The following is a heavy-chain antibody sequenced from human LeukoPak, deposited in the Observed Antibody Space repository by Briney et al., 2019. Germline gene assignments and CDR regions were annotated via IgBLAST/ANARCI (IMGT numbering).Heavy chain of an antibody. V-gene: IGHV3-33*03. J-gene: IGHJ6*03. CDR1: GFTFSIYA. CDR2: IWYDGSNK. CDR3: ARGIVGASYYYYMDV. D-gene: IGHD1-26*01. Sequence: GRSLRLSCAASGFTFSIYAMHCVRQAPGKGLECVAVIWYDGSNKYYADSVKGRFTISRDNAKNSLYLQMNSLRAEDTAVYYCARGIVGASYYYYMDVWGKGTTVTVSS.